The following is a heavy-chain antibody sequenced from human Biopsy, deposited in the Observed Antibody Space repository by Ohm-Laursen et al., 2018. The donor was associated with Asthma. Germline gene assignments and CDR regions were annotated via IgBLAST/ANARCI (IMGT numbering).Heavy chain of an antibody. Sequence: SLRLSCAAPGFIFSNYGMHWVRQAPGKGLEWVAVISYDGNHKFYEDSVKGRFTISRDNSKNTLYLQMNSLRPDDSAAYHCAKDRFDNSLASKYYYYGIDVWGQGTTVTVSS. D-gene: IGHD3-16*01. J-gene: IGHJ6*02. CDR1: GFIFSNYG. CDR3: AKDRFDNSLASKYYYYGIDV. V-gene: IGHV3-30*18. CDR2: ISYDGNHK.